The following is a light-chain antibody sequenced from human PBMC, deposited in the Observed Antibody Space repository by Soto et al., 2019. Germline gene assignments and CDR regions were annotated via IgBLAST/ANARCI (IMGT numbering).Light chain of an antibody. J-gene: IGKJ5*01. CDR3: MQNTQLPPT. V-gene: IGKV2D-29*02. Sequence: DAVMTQTPLSLSVAPGQPASSSCKSSQSLLHITGETFLFWYLQKPGQSPQLLIYEVSTRVSGVPDRFSGSGSGTDFTLDISRVQTDDVGIDYCMQNTQLPPTFGQGTRLGIK. CDR1: QSLLHITGETF. CDR2: EVS.